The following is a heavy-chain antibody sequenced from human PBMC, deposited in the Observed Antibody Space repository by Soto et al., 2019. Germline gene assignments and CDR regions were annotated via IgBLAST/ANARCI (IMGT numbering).Heavy chain of an antibody. J-gene: IGHJ4*02. CDR2: IYWDDDK. CDR1: GFSLSTSGVG. Sequence: SGPTLVNPTQTLTLTCTFSGFSLSTSGVGVGWIRQPPGKALEWLALIYWDDDKRYSPSLKSRLTITKDTSKNQVVLTMTNMDPVDTATYYCAHTRPWYYDFWSGYYTSAEGRRRSVDYWGQGTLVTVSS. V-gene: IGHV2-5*02. D-gene: IGHD3-3*01. CDR3: AHTRPWYYDFWSGYYTSAEGRRRSVDY.